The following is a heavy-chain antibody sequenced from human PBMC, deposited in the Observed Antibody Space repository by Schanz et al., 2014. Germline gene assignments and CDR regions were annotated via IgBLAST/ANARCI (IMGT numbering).Heavy chain of an antibody. V-gene: IGHV1-46*03. J-gene: IGHJ4*02. CDR1: GYTFTNFF. CDR3: ARGSPENMIRGELDY. D-gene: IGHD3-10*01. Sequence: QVHLVQSGAEVHKPGASLKISCKASGYTFTNFFLHWVRQAPGQGLEWMGIINPIGGNTTYAQKFRGAVTLTTDTSPDTAYLELTSLRSEDTAVYYCARGSPENMIRGELDYWGQGTLVTVSS. CDR2: INPIGGNT.